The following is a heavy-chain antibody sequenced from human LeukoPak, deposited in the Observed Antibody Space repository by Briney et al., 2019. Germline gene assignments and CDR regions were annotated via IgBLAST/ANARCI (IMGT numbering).Heavy chain of an antibody. CDR2: ISAGSTI. D-gene: IGHD1-26*01. CDR3: ARDLFGTYDTDY. Sequence: GGSLRLSCAASGFNFGIYSLNWVRQAPGKGLEWLSYISAGSTIYYADSVKGRFTISRDNANNLLYLQMNSLRAEDTAVYYCARDLFGTYDTDYWGQGILVTVSS. J-gene: IGHJ4*02. V-gene: IGHV3-48*01. CDR1: GFNFGIYS.